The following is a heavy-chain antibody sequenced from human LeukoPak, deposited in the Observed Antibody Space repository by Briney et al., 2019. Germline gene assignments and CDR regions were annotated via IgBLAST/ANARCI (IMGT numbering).Heavy chain of an antibody. J-gene: IGHJ3*02. CDR2: IYYSGST. D-gene: IGHD1-7*01. V-gene: IGHV4-59*01. CDR1: GGSISSDY. CDR3: ATGDTWDYSFDI. Sequence: SETLSLTCIVSGGSISSDYWSWIRQPPGKGLEWIGYIYYSGSTNYNPSLKSRVTISVDTSKNQFSLKLSSVTAADTAVYHCATGDTWDYSFDIWGQGTMVTVSS.